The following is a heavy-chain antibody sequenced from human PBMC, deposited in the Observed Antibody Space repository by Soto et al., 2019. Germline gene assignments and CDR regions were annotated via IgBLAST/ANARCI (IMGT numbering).Heavy chain of an antibody. CDR1: GFTFSSYD. J-gene: IGHJ3*02. CDR3: ARTAYGVDAFDI. V-gene: IGHV3-13*01. CDR2: IGTAGDT. Sequence: EVQLVESGGGLVQPGGSLRLSCAASGFTFSSYDMHWVRQATGKGLEWVSAIGTAGDTYYPGSVKGRFTISRENAKNSLYLQMYSLRAGDTAVYYCARTAYGVDAFDIWGQGTMVTVSS. D-gene: IGHD4-17*01.